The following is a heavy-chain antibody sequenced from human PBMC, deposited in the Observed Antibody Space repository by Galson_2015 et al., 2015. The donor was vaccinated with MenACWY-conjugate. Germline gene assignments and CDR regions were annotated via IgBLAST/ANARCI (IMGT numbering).Heavy chain of an antibody. CDR3: ARSSAVNYYQYGMDV. CDR2: TFYNGAT. J-gene: IGHJ6*02. CDR1: GGSISRYY. V-gene: IGHV4-59*12. Sequence: LSLTCAVSGGSISRYYWSWIRQSSGKGLECIGYTFYNGATNYSPSLKSRVTFSLDTSKNQFSLRLTSVTAADTAVYYCARSSAVNYYQYGMDVWGQGTTVIVSS.